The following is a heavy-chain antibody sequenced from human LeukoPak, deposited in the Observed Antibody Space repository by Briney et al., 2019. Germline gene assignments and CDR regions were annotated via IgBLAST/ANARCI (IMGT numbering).Heavy chain of an antibody. V-gene: IGHV4-4*07. Sequence: SETLSLTCTVSGGSINSYYWSWIRQPAGKGLEWIGRIYSSGSTNYNPSLKSRVSMSVDTSKNQFSLKLTSVTAADTAVYYCARGGKATVVTMWGQEILVTVSS. D-gene: IGHD4-23*01. CDR1: GGSINSYY. CDR3: ARGGKATVVTM. J-gene: IGHJ4*02. CDR2: IYSSGST.